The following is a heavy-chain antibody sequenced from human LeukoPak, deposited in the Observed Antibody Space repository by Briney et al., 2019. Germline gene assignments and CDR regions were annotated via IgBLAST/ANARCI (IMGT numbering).Heavy chain of an antibody. CDR1: GGSVSSSSYY. Sequence: KPSETLSLTCTASGGSVSSSSYYWGWMRQPPGKGLEWIGNIFYSGSTYYNPSLKSRVTISIDTSKNQFSLKLSSVTAADTAVYFCARHARRYYDNSGYRPNYFDYWGQGTLVTISS. J-gene: IGHJ4*02. CDR3: ARHARRYYDNSGYRPNYFDY. V-gene: IGHV4-39*01. D-gene: IGHD3-22*01. CDR2: IFYSGST.